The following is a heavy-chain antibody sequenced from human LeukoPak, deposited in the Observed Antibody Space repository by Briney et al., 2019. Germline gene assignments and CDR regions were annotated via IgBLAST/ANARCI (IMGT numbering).Heavy chain of an antibody. J-gene: IGHJ5*02. CDR3: ARGWAVAGKGWFDP. CDR1: GVSFSGYY. Sequence: SETLSLTCAVYGVSFSGYYWSWIRQPPGKGLEGIGEINHSGSTNYNPSLKSRVTISVDTSKNQFSLKLSSVTAADTAVYYCARGWAVAGKGWFDPWGQGTLVTVSS. D-gene: IGHD6-19*01. CDR2: INHSGST. V-gene: IGHV4-34*01.